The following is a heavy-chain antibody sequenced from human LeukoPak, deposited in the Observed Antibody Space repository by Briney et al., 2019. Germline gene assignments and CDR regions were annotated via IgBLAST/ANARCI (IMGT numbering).Heavy chain of an antibody. CDR3: ARKRPLVHYYGSGRADY. CDR1: GASISGSNYY. CDR2: IYSSGST. V-gene: IGHV4-39*07. Sequence: PSETLSLTCAVSGASISGSNYYWGWIRQPPGKGLEWIGNIYSSGSTNYNPSLKSRVTISVDTSKNQFSLKLSSVTAADTAVYYCARKRPLVHYYGSGRADYWGQGTLVTVSS. J-gene: IGHJ4*02. D-gene: IGHD3-10*01.